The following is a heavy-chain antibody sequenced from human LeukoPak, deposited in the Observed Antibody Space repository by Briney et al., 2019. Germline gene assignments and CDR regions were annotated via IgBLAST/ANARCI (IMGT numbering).Heavy chain of an antibody. D-gene: IGHD3-22*01. V-gene: IGHV3-23*01. Sequence: GGSLRLSCAASGFTFSSYGMSWVRQAPGKGLEGVSAISGSGGSTYYADSVKGRFTISRDNSKNTLYLQMNSLRAEDTAVCYCAKGSFITMIVVVITGFDCWGQGTLVTVSS. CDR1: GFTFSSYG. CDR2: ISGSGGST. J-gene: IGHJ4*02. CDR3: AKGSFITMIVVVITGFDC.